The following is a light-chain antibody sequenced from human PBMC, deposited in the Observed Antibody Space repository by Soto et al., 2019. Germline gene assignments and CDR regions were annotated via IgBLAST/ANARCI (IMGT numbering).Light chain of an antibody. CDR3: QQHDNWPIR. Sequence: EIVMTQSPATPSVSPGERATLSCRASQSVSSNLAWYQQKPGQAPRLLIYGPSTRATGIPARFSGRGSGTEFTLPIKTLQSEDFAVYHCQQHDNWPIRFGKWTKVDIK. CDR2: GPS. CDR1: QSVSSN. V-gene: IGKV3-15*01. J-gene: IGKJ1*01.